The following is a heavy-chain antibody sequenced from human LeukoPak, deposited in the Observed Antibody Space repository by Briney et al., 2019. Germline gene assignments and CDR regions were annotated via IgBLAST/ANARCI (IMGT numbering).Heavy chain of an antibody. Sequence: GGSLRLSCAASGFTVSSNYMSWVRQAPGKGLEWVSVIYSGGSTYYADSVKGRFTISRDNSKNTLYLQMSSLRAEDTAVYYCARGLYMGAITFDYWGQGTLVTVSS. CDR2: IYSGGST. CDR3: ARGLYMGAITFDY. J-gene: IGHJ4*02. V-gene: IGHV3-53*01. D-gene: IGHD1-26*01. CDR1: GFTVSSNY.